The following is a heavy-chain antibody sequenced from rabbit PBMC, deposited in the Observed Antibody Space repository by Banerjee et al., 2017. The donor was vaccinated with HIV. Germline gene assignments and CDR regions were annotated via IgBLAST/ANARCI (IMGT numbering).Heavy chain of an antibody. J-gene: IGHJ6*01. D-gene: IGHD1-1*01. CDR1: GFSFSSGYD. Sequence: QQQLEESGGGLVKPGGTLTLTCKASGFSFSSGYDMCWVRQAPGKGLEWIGYIDPVFGSTDYARWVNGRFTISRSTSLNTVDLKMTSLTVADTATYFCARVLISYVSSSGYWRFYYYGMDLWGPGTLVTVS. V-gene: IGHV1S43*01. CDR2: IDPVFGST. CDR3: ARVLISYVSSSGYWRFYYYGMDL.